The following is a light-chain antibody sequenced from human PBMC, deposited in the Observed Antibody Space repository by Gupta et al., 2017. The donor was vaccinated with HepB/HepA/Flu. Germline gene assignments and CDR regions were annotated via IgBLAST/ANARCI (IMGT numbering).Light chain of an antibody. J-gene: IGKJ2*01. CDR3: QLYHSYLYT. CDR2: KTS. Sequence: IQMTHSPSTLSASVRDRVTLTCRAGQSISSWLAWYQQKPGKAPKLLIYKTSSLESGVPYRFSGSGSGTEFTLTISSLQPDDFATYYCQLYHSYLYTFGQGTKLEIK. CDR1: QSISSW. V-gene: IGKV1-5*03.